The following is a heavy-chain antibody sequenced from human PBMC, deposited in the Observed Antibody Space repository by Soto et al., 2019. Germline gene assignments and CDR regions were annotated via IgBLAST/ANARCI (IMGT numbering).Heavy chain of an antibody. D-gene: IGHD2-8*01. Sequence: QVQLVQSGAEVKKPGSSVKVSCKASGGTFSSYTISWVRQAPGQGLEWMGRIIPILGIANYAQKFQGRVTITADKSTSTAYMELSSLRSEDTAVYYCARERGARPDIVLMVYAIGWFDPWGQGTLVTVSS. CDR3: ARERGARPDIVLMVYAIGWFDP. V-gene: IGHV1-69*08. CDR1: GGTFSSYT. J-gene: IGHJ5*02. CDR2: IIPILGIA.